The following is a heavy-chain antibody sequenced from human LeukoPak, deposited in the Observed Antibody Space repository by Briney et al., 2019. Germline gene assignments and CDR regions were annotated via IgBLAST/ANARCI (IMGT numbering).Heavy chain of an antibody. Sequence: GGSLRLSCAASGFAFNTYAMHWVRQAPGKGLEWVANIKQDGSEKYYVDSVKGRFTISRDNAKNSLYLQMNSLRAEDTAVYYCTRLRGGNHFDCWGQGTLVTVSS. CDR1: GFAFNTYA. V-gene: IGHV3-7*01. J-gene: IGHJ4*02. CDR3: TRLRGGNHFDC. D-gene: IGHD4-23*01. CDR2: IKQDGSEK.